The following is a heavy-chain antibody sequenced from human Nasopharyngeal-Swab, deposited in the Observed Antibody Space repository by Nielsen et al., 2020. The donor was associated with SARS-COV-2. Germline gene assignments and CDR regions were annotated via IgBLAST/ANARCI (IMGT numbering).Heavy chain of an antibody. D-gene: IGHD3-9*01. CDR2: ISGSGGST. CDR3: ARVRFDWPYVADAFDI. CDR1: GFTFSSYA. J-gene: IGHJ3*02. V-gene: IGHV3-23*01. Sequence: ETLSLTCAASGFTFSSYAMSWVRQAPGKGLEWVSAISGSGGSTYYADSVKGRFTISRDNSKNTLYLQMNSLRAEDTAVYYCARVRFDWPYVADAFDIWGQGTMVTVSS.